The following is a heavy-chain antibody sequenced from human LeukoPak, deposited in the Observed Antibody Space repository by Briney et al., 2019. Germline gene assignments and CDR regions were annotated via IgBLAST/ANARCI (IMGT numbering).Heavy chain of an antibody. CDR1: GGSISSYY. V-gene: IGHV4-59*01. J-gene: IGHJ6*02. D-gene: IGHD6-19*01. Sequence: SETLSLTCTVSGGSISSYYWSWIRQPPGKGLEWIGYIYYSGSTNYNPSLKSRVTISVDTSKNQFSLKLSSVTAADTAVYYCARDRAAGGGYYYYGMDVWGQGTTVTVSS. CDR3: ARDRAAGGGYYYYGMDV. CDR2: IYYSGST.